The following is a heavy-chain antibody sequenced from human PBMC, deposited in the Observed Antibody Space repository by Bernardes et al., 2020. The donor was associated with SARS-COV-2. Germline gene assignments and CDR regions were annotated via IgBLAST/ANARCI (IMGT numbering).Heavy chain of an antibody. Sequence: GGSLRLSCAASGFQFYNYAMNWVRQAPGKGLEWVSVVSGSASVTHYADFVKARFVISRDNSKRTLYLEMNSLTVEDTGVYFCVKARYDSWTFHRPGPELDFWGPGIHVIVSS. CDR2: VSGSASVT. D-gene: IGHD3-3*01. CDR3: VKARYDSWTFHRPGPELDF. J-gene: IGHJ4*02. V-gene: IGHV3-23*01. CDR1: GFQFYNYA.